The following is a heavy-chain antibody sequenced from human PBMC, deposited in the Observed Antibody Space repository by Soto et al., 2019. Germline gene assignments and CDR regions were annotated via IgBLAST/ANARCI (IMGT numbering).Heavy chain of an antibody. D-gene: IGHD6-19*01. V-gene: IGHV4-34*01. Sequence: PSETLSLTCAVYGGSFSGYYWSWIRQPPGKGLEWIGEINHSGSTNYNPSLKSRVTISVDTSKNQFSLKLSSVTAADTAVYYCARAKSGWYSEYFQHWGQGTLVTVSS. J-gene: IGHJ1*01. CDR2: INHSGST. CDR3: ARAKSGWYSEYFQH. CDR1: GGSFSGYY.